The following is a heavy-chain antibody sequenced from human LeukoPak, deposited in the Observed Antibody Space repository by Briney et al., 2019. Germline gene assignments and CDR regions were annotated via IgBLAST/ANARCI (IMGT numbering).Heavy chain of an antibody. D-gene: IGHD6-13*01. CDR1: GGSISSGDYY. Sequence: PSETLSLTCTVSGGSISSGDYYWSWIRQPPGKGLEWIGYIYYSGSTNYNPSLKSRVTISVDTSKNQFSLRLSSVTAADTAVYYCARVTGYMTEDYFDYWGQGTLITVSS. CDR3: ARVTGYMTEDYFDY. CDR2: IYYSGST. J-gene: IGHJ4*02. V-gene: IGHV4-61*08.